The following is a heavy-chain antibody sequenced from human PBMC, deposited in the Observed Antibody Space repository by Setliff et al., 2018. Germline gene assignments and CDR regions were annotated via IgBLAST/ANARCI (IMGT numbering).Heavy chain of an antibody. Sequence: PSETLSLTCAVYGGSFSGYYWSWIRQPPGKGLEWIGEINHSGSTNYNPSLKSRVTLFVDTSKDQFSLRLTSMTAADTAVYYCARRSTYYNFWSGYWDYWGQGTLVTVSS. CDR3: ARRSTYYNFWSGYWDY. CDR2: INHSGST. V-gene: IGHV4-34*01. J-gene: IGHJ4*02. CDR1: GGSFSGYY. D-gene: IGHD3-3*01.